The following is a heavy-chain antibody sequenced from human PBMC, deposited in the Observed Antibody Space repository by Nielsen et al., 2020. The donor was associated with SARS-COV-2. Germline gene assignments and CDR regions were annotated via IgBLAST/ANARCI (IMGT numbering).Heavy chain of an antibody. CDR2: IKEDGSEK. V-gene: IGHV3-7*03. Sequence: GESLKISCAASGFIFSNYWMTWVRQAPGKGLEWVANIKEDGSEKYYVDSVKGRFTISRDNAKNSLYLQMNSLRAEDTAVYFCARRNGMDVWGQGTTVTVSS. CDR1: GFIFSNYW. CDR3: ARRNGMDV. J-gene: IGHJ6*02.